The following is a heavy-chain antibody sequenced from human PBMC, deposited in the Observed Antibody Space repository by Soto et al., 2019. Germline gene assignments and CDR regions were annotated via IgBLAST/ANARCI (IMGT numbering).Heavy chain of an antibody. CDR1: GFTFRAYA. V-gene: IGHV3-23*01. CDR3: AKAYGASLSPFAC. J-gene: IGHJ4*02. CDR2: ISGSGDST. Sequence: EEQLLESGGGLAQPGGSLRLPCAASGFTFRAYATSWVRQDPGKGPEWVSGISGSGDSTYYAKSLKGRFIISRDNSKNTLYVELNRWRAEDTAVYYWAKAYGASLSPFACWGQGNLVAVSS. D-gene: IGHD2-21*01.